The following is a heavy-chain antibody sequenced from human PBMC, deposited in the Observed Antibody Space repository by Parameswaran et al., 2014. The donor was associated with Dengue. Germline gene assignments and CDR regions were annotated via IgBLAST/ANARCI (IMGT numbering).Heavy chain of an antibody. J-gene: IGHJ4*02. CDR2: ISGSGGST. V-gene: IGHV3-23*01. D-gene: IGHD3-16*01. CDR1: SNA. CDR3: AKEDNSLGNLIDY. Sequence: SNARWIRQPPGKGLEWVSGISGSGGSTYYADLVKGRFTISRDTSKNTLYLQMRSLRAEDTAVYYCAKEDNSLGNLIDYWGQGTLVTVSS.